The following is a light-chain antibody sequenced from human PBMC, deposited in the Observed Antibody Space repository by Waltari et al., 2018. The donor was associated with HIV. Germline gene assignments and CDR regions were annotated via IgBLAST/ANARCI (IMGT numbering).Light chain of an antibody. CDR3: CSYTGTYTFV. J-gene: IGLJ2*01. Sequence: QSALTQPRSVSGSPGQSVTTSCSGASSDVGGYNYVSWYNQHPGKAPKVMMYEVNKRPSGVPDRFSGSKSGNTASLTISGLQAEDEADYYCCSYTGTYTFVFGGGTKLTVL. CDR2: EVN. V-gene: IGLV2-11*01. CDR1: SSDVGGYNY.